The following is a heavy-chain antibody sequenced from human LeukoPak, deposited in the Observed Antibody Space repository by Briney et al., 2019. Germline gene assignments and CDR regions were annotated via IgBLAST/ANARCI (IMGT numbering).Heavy chain of an antibody. V-gene: IGHV3-21*04. J-gene: IGHJ4*02. CDR2: ISGTSSYI. D-gene: IGHD3-9*01. CDR3: AKDRTWNDILTGYYIYDFDY. Sequence: PGGSLRLSCAASGFTFSSYYMNWVRQAPGKGLEWVSSISGTSSYIYYGGSVKGRFTVSRDNAKNSLYLQMNSLRAEDTAVYYCAKDRTWNDILTGYYIYDFDYWGQGTLVTVSS. CDR1: GFTFSSYY.